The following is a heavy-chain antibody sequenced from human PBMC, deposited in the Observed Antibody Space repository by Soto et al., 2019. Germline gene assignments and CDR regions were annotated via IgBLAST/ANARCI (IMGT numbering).Heavy chain of an antibody. CDR1: GDSISVSPYF. CDR2: IFYDGYT. V-gene: IGHV4-39*01. CDR3: ARLQAAVPHY. D-gene: IGHD6-13*01. J-gene: IGHJ4*02. Sequence: QLQLQESGPGLVKPSETLSLTCTVSGDSISVSPYFWGWIRQPPGKGLEWIASIFYDGYTFYTPSLKSRAFISVDTSKNQFSLKLTSVAAADTAIYFCARLQAAVPHYWGQGTLVIVSS.